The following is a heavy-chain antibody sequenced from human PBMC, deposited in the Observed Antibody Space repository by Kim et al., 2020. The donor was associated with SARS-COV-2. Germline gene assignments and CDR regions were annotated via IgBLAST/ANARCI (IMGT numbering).Heavy chain of an antibody. CDR3: TKGKTTVVTTGAFDI. CDR1: GFTFSSYA. Sequence: GGSLRLSCAASGFTFSSYAMNWVRQAPGKGLEWVSTISGSGGSTYYADSVKGRFTISRDNSKNTLYLQMNSLRAEDTAVYYCTKGKTTVVTTGAFDIWGQGTMVTVSS. V-gene: IGHV3-23*01. J-gene: IGHJ3*02. CDR2: ISGSGGST. D-gene: IGHD4-17*01.